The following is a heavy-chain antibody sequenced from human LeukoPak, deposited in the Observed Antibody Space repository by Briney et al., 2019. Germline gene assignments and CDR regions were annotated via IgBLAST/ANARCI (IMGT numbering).Heavy chain of an antibody. V-gene: IGHV3-49*04. CDR3: TKGRLQLDY. Sequence: GGSLRLSCTASGFTFSSYTMSWVRQAPGKGLEWIGFIRSKAYGGTTEYAASVKGRFTISRDDSKSIAYLQMNSLKTEDTALYYCTKGRLQLDYWGQGTLVTVSS. CDR1: GFTFSSYT. CDR2: IRSKAYGGTT. D-gene: IGHD5-18*01. J-gene: IGHJ4*02.